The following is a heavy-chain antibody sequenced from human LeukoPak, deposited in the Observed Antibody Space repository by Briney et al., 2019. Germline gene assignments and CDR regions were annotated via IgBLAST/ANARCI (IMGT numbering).Heavy chain of an antibody. Sequence: GGSLRLSCAASGFTFSSYAMTWVRQAPGKGLEWVSAISGSGGTTYYEDSVKGRFTISRDNAKNSLYLQMNSLRAEDTALYYCARGMYYDILTGIDYYYYYMDVWGKGTTVTVSS. CDR3: ARGMYYDILTGIDYYYYYMDV. J-gene: IGHJ6*03. CDR1: GFTFSSYA. V-gene: IGHV3-23*01. CDR2: ISGSGGTT. D-gene: IGHD3-9*01.